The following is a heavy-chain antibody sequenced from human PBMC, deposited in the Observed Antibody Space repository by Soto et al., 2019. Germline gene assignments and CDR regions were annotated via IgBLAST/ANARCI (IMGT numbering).Heavy chain of an antibody. V-gene: IGHV3-66*01. Sequence: EVQLVESGGGLVQPGGSLRLSCAASGFTVSSNYMNWVRQAPGKGLEWVSVIYSGGSTYYADSVKGRFTISRDNSKNTLYLQMNSLRAEDTAVYYCARGGSYGGNSEGEIDYWGQGTLVTVSS. D-gene: IGHD4-17*01. CDR1: GFTVSSNY. CDR2: IYSGGST. J-gene: IGHJ4*02. CDR3: ARGGSYGGNSEGEIDY.